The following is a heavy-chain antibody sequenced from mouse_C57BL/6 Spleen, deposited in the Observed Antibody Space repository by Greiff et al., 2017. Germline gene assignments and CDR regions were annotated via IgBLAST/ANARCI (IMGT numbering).Heavy chain of an antibody. D-gene: IGHD2-3*01. CDR3: ARWLLLWYFDV. Sequence: EVQLQQSGPGLVKPSQSLSLTCSVTGYSITSGYYWNWIRQFPGNKLEWMGYISYDGSNNYNPSLKNRISITRDTSKNQFFLKLNSVTTEDTATYYCARWLLLWYFDVWGTGTTVTVSS. J-gene: IGHJ1*03. CDR2: ISYDGSN. CDR1: GYSITSGYY. V-gene: IGHV3-6*01.